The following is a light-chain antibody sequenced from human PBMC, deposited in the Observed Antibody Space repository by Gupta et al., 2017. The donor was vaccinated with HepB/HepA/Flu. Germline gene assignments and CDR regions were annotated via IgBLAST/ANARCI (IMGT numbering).Light chain of an antibody. J-gene: IGLJ3*02. CDR3: SSYKTRSTGV. Sequence: QSALTQPASVSESPGQSITISCTGSSSDIGSDNDVSWYQQHPGKAPKLLLFDVTNRPSGLSEPGAGAKSGNTASLTISGLQAEDEAYYYCSSYKTRSTGVFGGGTKLT. V-gene: IGLV2-14*01. CDR2: DVT. CDR1: SSDIGSDND.